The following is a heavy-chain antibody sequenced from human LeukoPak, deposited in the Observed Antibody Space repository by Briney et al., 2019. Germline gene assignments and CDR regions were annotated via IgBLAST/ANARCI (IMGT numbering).Heavy chain of an antibody. D-gene: IGHD4-17*01. V-gene: IGHV4-39*01. CDR1: GDSISSPNYY. CDR2: ISHSGRT. J-gene: IGHJ6*03. CDR3: ARENRYIDYGDGLDSDFYMDV. Sequence: SETLSLTCSVSGDSISSPNYYWGWIRQSPGKGLEWIGSISHSGRTNYKSSLRSRVTISADTSRNQFSLEVNSVTAADTAVYYCARENRYIDYGDGLDSDFYMDVWGKGTTVIVSS.